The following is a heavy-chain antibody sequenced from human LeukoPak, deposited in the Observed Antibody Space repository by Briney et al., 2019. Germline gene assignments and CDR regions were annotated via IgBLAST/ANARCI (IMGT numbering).Heavy chain of an antibody. CDR3: ARARDCSGGNCHVWLDP. V-gene: IGHV1-8*01. Sequence: ASVKVSCKAFGCTFISHDIHWVRQATGQGLEWMGWMNPNSGNTGYAQKFQGRVTMTRNTSIRTAYMGLSSLTYDDTAVYFCARARDCSGGNCHVWLDPWGQGTLVTVSS. J-gene: IGHJ5*02. D-gene: IGHD2-15*01. CDR2: MNPNSGNT. CDR1: GCTFISHD.